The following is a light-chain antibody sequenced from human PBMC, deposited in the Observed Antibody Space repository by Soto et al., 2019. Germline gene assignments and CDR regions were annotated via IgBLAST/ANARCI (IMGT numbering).Light chain of an antibody. V-gene: IGKV4-1*01. CDR2: WAS. Sequence: DIVMTQSPDSLAVSLGERATINCKSSQSVLYSSNNKNYLAWYQQKPGQPPKLLIYWASTRESGVPDRFSGGGGVTEFSLTISSLQAEDVAVYYCQQYYSTPLTFGQGTKVEIK. CDR1: QSVLYSSNNKNY. CDR3: QQYYSTPLT. J-gene: IGKJ1*01.